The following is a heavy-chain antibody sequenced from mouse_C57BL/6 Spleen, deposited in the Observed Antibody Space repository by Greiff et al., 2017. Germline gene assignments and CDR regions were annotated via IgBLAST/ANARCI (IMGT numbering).Heavy chain of an antibody. J-gene: IGHJ1*03. Sequence: VQLKESGGDLVKPGGSLKLSCAASGFTFSSYGMSWVRQTPDKRLEWVATISSGGSYTYYPDSVKGRFTISRDNAKNTLYLQMSSLKSEDTAMYYCARIYGNWYFDVWGTGTTVTVSS. CDR1: GFTFSSYG. D-gene: IGHD2-1*01. CDR3: ARIYGNWYFDV. V-gene: IGHV5-6*01. CDR2: ISSGGSYT.